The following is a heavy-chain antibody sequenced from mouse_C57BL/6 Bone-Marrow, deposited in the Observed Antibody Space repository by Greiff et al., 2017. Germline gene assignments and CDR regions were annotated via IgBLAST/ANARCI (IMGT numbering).Heavy chain of an antibody. J-gene: IGHJ4*01. V-gene: IGHV14-4*01. Sequence: DVKLQESGAELVRPGASVKLSCTASGFNFKDDYMHWVKQRPEQGLEWIGWIDPENGDTEYASKFQGKATITADTSSNTAYLQLSSLTSEDTAVYYCTTGDGYYFYAMDYWGQGTSVTVSS. CDR1: GFNFKDDY. D-gene: IGHD2-3*01. CDR3: TTGDGYYFYAMDY. CDR2: IDPENGDT.